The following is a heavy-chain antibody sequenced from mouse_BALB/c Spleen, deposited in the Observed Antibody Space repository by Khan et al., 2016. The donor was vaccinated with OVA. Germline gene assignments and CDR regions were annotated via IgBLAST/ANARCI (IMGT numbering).Heavy chain of an antibody. V-gene: IGHV1-31*01. J-gene: IGHJ3*01. D-gene: IGHD1-1*01. Sequence: VQLQQSGPELMKPGASVKISCKASGYSFTSYYIHWVKQSHGKTLEWIGYIDPFNGGSTYNQKFQVKATLTVDKSSSTAYMHLSSLTSEDSAVYYCARHGSTSWFADWGQGTLVTVSA. CDR1: GYSFTSYY. CDR2: IDPFNGGS. CDR3: ARHGSTSWFAD.